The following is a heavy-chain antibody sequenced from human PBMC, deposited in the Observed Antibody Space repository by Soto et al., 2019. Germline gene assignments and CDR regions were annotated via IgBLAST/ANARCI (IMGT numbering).Heavy chain of an antibody. CDR2: ISSSSSTI. Sequence: PGGSLRLSCAASGFTFSSYSMNWVRQAPGKGLEWVSSISSSSSTIYYADSVKGRFTISRDNAKNSLYLQMNSLRAEDTAVYYCARSTGYDILTGLRTDYYFDYWGQGTLVTVSS. D-gene: IGHD3-9*01. J-gene: IGHJ4*02. CDR3: ARSTGYDILTGLRTDYYFDY. CDR1: GFTFSSYS. V-gene: IGHV3-48*01.